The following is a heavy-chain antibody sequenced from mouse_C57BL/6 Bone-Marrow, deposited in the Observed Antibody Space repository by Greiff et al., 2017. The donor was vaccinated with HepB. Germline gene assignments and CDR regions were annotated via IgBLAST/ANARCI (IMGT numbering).Heavy chain of an antibody. CDR2: IHPSDSDT. D-gene: IGHD1-1*01. V-gene: IGHV1-74*01. J-gene: IGHJ4*01. Sequence: QVQLQQPGAELVKPGASVKVSCKASGYTFTSYWMHWVKQRPGQGLEWIGRIHPSDSDTNYNQKFKGKATLTVDKSSSTAYMQLSSLTSEDSAVYYWAIRDYYGSSYNAMDYWGQGTSVTVSS. CDR1: GYTFTSYW. CDR3: AIRDYYGSSYNAMDY.